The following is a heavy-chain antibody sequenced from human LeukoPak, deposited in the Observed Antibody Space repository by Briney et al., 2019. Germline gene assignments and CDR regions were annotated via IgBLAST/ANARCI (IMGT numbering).Heavy chain of an antibody. CDR2: IKQDGSEK. J-gene: IGHJ6*02. CDR1: GFTFSSYW. Sequence: PGGSLRLSCAASGFTFSSYWMSWVRQAPGKGLEWVANIKQDGSEKYYVDSVKGRFTISRDNAKNSLYLQMNSLRAEDTAVYYCARVYDFWSGYYLYYYYGMDVWGQGTTVTVSS. V-gene: IGHV3-7*01. CDR3: ARVYDFWSGYYLYYYYGMDV. D-gene: IGHD3-3*01.